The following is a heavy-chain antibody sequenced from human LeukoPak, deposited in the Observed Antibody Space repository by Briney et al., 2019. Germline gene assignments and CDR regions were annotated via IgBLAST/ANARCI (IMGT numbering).Heavy chain of an antibody. CDR3: AKQFLGYKELDI. J-gene: IGHJ3*02. D-gene: IGHD1-1*01. V-gene: IGHV3-23*01. Sequence: PGGSLRLPCAASGFTFSSYAMSWVRQAPGKGLEWVSAISGSDGSTYYADSVKGRFTISRDNSKNTLYLQMNSLRAEDTAVYYCAKQFLGYKELDIWGQGTMVTVSS. CDR1: GFTFSSYA. CDR2: ISGSDGST.